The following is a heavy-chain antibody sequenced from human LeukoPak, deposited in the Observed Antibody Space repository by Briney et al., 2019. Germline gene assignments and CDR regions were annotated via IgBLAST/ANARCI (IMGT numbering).Heavy chain of an antibody. J-gene: IGHJ4*02. CDR2: FGTRSSSI. CDR1: GFTFSNYA. CDR3: ARENDQGFDY. Sequence: GGSLRLSCAASGFTFSNYAMNWVRQAPGKGLEWVSSFGTRSSSIYYAHSVTGRFIVSRDNAKNSLFPQMNSLRAEDTAVYYCARENDQGFDYWSQGTLVTVSS. D-gene: IGHD3-16*01. V-gene: IGHV3-21*01.